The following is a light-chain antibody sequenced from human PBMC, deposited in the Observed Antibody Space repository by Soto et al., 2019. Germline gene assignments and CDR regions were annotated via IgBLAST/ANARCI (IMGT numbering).Light chain of an antibody. Sequence: QSALTQPASVSGSLGQSITISCTGTSSDVGGYNYVSWYQQHPGKVPKLIIFEVNNRPSGVSNRFSGSKSANTASLTISGLQADDEADYYCSSFTGSSTQVFGGGTQLTVL. CDR3: SSFTGSSTQV. J-gene: IGLJ3*02. V-gene: IGLV2-14*01. CDR1: SSDVGGYNY. CDR2: EVN.